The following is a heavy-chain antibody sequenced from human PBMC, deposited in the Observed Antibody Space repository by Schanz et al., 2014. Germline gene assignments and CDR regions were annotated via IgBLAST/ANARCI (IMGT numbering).Heavy chain of an antibody. CDR2: ISSDGNQQ. J-gene: IGHJ4*02. D-gene: IGHD6-13*01. CDR3: ASSGAGYSSSWDFDY. V-gene: IGHV3-30*04. Sequence: QVQLVESGGGVVRPGGSLRLSCAGSGFTFSNYAIHWVRQAPGKGLEWVGVISSDGNQQYYVDSVRGRFTMSRDNSQNTLYLQMNTLRTEDTAVYYCASSGAGYSSSWDFDYWGQGTLVTVSS. CDR1: GFTFSNYA.